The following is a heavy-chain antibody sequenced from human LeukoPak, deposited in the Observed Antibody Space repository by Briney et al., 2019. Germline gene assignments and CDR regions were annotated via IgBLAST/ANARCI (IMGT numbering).Heavy chain of an antibody. CDR1: GFTFSSYW. CDR3: ARVNYGDYSDY. CDR2: INSDGSST. V-gene: IGHV3-74*01. J-gene: IGHJ4*02. D-gene: IGHD4-17*01. Sequence: GGSLRLSCAASGFTFSSYWMHWVRQAPGKGLVWVSRINSDGSSTSYADSVKGRFTISRDNAKNTLYLQMNSLGAEDTAVYYCARVNYGDYSDYWGQGTLVTVSS.